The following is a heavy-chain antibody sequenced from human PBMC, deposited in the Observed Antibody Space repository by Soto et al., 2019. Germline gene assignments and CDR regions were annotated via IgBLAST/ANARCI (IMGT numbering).Heavy chain of an antibody. V-gene: IGHV4-4*02. CDR2: IFHSGST. D-gene: IGHD1-26*01. J-gene: IGHJ4*02. CDR3: AHRPIVGAAI. CDR1: GGSISNSNW. Sequence: QVQLQESGPGLVKPSGTLSLTCAVFGGSISNSNWWTWVRQPPGKGLDWIGEIFHSGSTNYNSSLMGRVTISVDKANNQFFLKLSSVTAADTAVYYCAHRPIVGAAIWGQGTQVTVSS.